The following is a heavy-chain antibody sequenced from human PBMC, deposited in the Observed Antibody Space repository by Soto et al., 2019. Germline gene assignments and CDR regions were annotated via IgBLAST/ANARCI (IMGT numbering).Heavy chain of an antibody. J-gene: IGHJ6*02. V-gene: IGHV6-1*01. CDR1: GESGSSNSAA. Sequence: TLSLTCAISGESGSSNSAAWNWIRQSPSRGLEWLGRTYYRSKWYNDYAVSVKSRITINPDTSKNQFSLQLNSVTPEDTAVYYCARDLVRIAAAGFNPYGKDVWGQGTTVTVSS. CDR2: TYYRSKWYN. D-gene: IGHD6-13*01. CDR3: ARDLVRIAAAGFNPYGKDV.